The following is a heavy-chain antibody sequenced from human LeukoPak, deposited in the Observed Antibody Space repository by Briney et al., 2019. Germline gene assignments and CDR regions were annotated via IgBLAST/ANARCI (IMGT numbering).Heavy chain of an antibody. V-gene: IGHV1-18*01. J-gene: IGHJ5*02. CDR3: ARVSCSIASCYLET. CDR1: LYSFTTYD. D-gene: IGHD2-2*01. CDR2: ISAYNGNT. Sequence: VAAVKVSCKASLYSFTTYDITAGRQTPEQGLGGVGWISAYNGNTNYAQKVQGRVTMTTDKSTSTAYMELGSLRSDDTAVYYCARVSCSIASCYLETWGQGTLVTVSS.